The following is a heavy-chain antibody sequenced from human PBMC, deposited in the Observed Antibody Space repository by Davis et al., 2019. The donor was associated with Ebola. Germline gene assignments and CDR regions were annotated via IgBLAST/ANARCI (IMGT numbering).Heavy chain of an antibody. V-gene: IGHV3-30*02. D-gene: IGHD3-22*01. Sequence: GESLKISCAASGFTFSSYGMHWVRQAPGKGLEWVAFIRYDGSNKYYADSVKGRFTISRDNAKNSLYLQMNSLRTEDTALYYCVKVGTTYYDRSGYFDYFDYWGQGTLVTVSS. CDR2: IRYDGSNK. J-gene: IGHJ4*02. CDR3: VKVGTTYYDRSGYFDYFDY. CDR1: GFTFSSYG.